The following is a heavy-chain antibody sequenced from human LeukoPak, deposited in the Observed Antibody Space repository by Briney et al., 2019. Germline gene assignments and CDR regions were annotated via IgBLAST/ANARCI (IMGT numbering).Heavy chain of an antibody. D-gene: IGHD3-16*01. V-gene: IGHV4-4*07. J-gene: IGHJ4*02. CDR1: SGPINSYY. Sequence: SETLSLTCTVSSGPINSYYWGWVRQGAGRGLDWLGRIYTTGKTDYNPSLKSRLTMSVDTSKRQFSFNMTSVTAADTAIYYCARHGYTASHYFLDYWSQGTLVTVSS. CDR2: IYTTGKT. CDR3: ARHGYTASHYFLDY.